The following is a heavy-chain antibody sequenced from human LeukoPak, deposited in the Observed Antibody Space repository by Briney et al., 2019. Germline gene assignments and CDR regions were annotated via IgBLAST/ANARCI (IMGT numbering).Heavy chain of an antibody. CDR3: ARRGGYCSGGSCYSWGY. J-gene: IGHJ4*02. CDR1: GGSVSSSSYY. D-gene: IGHD2-15*01. V-gene: IGHV4-39*01. CDR2: IYYSGST. Sequence: SETLPLTCSVSGGSVSSSSYYWGWTRQPPGKGLEWIGSIYYSGSTYYNPSLKSRVTISVDTSQNQFSLKLISVTAADTAVYYCARRGGYCSGGSCYSWGYWGQGTLVTVSS.